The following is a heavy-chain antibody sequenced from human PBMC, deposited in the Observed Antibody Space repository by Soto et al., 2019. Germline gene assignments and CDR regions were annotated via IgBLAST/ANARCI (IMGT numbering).Heavy chain of an antibody. Sequence: QVHLVQSGAEVKKPGASVKVSCKVSGYTLIQLSMHWVRQAPGRGLEWMGGLDPESGETIYAQKFQGRVTMTEDTSTATAYMELSSLRSEDTAVYYCASFDVVVVTAPFDSWGQGTLVTVSS. D-gene: IGHD2-21*02. CDR3: ASFDVVVVTAPFDS. CDR2: LDPESGET. J-gene: IGHJ4*02. CDR1: GYTLIQLS. V-gene: IGHV1-24*01.